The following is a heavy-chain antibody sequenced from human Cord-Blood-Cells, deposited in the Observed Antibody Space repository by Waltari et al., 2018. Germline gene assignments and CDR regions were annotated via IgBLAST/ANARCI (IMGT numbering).Heavy chain of an antibody. J-gene: IGHJ3*02. CDR1: GGSFSGYY. CDR2: INHRGST. D-gene: IGHD7-27*01. CDR3: ARGRAAMNWGSGENAFDI. V-gene: IGHV4-34*01. Sequence: QVQLQQWGAGLLKPSETLSLTCAVYGGSFSGYYWSWIRQPPGKGLEWSGEINHRGSTKYNRALKSRVTISVDTSKNQFSLKLGSVTAADTAVYYCARGRAAMNWGSGENAFDIWGQGTMVTDSS.